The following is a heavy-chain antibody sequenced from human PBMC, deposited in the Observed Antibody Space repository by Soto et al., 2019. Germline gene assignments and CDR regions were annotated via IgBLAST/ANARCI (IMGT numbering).Heavy chain of an antibody. CDR3: AKDEGSITIFGSPPY. CDR1: GFTFSSYA. CDR2: ISGSGGST. D-gene: IGHD3-3*01. Sequence: PGESLKISCAASGFTFSSYAMSWVRQAPGKGLEWVSAISGSGGSTYYADSVKGRFTISRDNSKNTLYLQMNSLRAEDTAVYYCAKDEGSITIFGSPPYWGQGTLVTVSS. V-gene: IGHV3-23*01. J-gene: IGHJ4*02.